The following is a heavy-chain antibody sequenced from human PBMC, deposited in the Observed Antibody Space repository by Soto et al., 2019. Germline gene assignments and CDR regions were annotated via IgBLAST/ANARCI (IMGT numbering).Heavy chain of an antibody. Sequence: QVQLVQSGAEVKKPGASVKVSCKASGYTFTSYGISWVRQAPGQGLEWMGWISAYNGNTNYAQKLQGRVTMTTDTSTSTAYMALRSLRSDDTAVYYCASGSLLRPNYYYGMDVWGQGTTVTVSS. CDR1: GYTFTSYG. J-gene: IGHJ6*02. CDR2: ISAYNGNT. D-gene: IGHD3-10*01. V-gene: IGHV1-18*04. CDR3: ASGSLLRPNYYYGMDV.